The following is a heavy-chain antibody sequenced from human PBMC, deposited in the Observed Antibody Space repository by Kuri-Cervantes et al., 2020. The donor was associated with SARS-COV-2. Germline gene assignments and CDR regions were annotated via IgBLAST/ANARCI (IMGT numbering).Heavy chain of an antibody. V-gene: IGHV3-66*01. Sequence: GESLKISCVASGFTVNNSYMSWVRQAPGKGLEWVSAISGSGGSTYYADSVKGRFTIPRDNSKNTLYLQMNSLRAEDTAAYYCARDQYGMDVWGQGTRVTVSS. CDR3: ARDQYGMDV. CDR2: ISGSGGST. J-gene: IGHJ6*02. CDR1: GFTVNNSY.